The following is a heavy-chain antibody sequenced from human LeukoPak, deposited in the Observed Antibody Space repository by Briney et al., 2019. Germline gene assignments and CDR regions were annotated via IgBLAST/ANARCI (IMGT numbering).Heavy chain of an antibody. CDR3: TRDPRLCDY. CDR1: GFPLRDFY. CDR2: INPSGTIM. J-gene: IGHJ4*02. V-gene: IGHV3-11*01. Sequence: NPGGSLRLSCAASGFPLRDFYMTWIRQAPGKGLEWVAYINPSGTIMKYADALKGRFTVSRDNAENSLYLQMNSLRAEDTATYYCTRDPRLCDYWGQGTRITVSS.